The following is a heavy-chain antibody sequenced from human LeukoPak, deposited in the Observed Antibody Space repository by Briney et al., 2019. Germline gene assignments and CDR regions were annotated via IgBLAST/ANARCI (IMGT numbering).Heavy chain of an antibody. CDR3: ALRGSSGTYFSS. CDR1: GFTFRTYT. D-gene: IGHD3-10*01. Sequence: GGSLRLSCAASGFTFRTYTMDWVRQAPGKGLEYVSGINSDGSTTFYASSVKGRFTIFRGNSKNTLYLQMDSLRAEDMAVYYCALRGSSGTYFSSWGQGTLVTVSS. CDR2: INSDGSTT. J-gene: IGHJ5*02. V-gene: IGHV3-64*01.